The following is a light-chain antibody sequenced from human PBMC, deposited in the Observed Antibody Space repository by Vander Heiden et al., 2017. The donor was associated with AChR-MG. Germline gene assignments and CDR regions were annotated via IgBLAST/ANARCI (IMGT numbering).Light chain of an antibody. CDR3: QSYDTNRSAWV. J-gene: IGLJ3*02. CDR2: SNV. Sequence: QSVLTQPPSLSGTPGQRVTISCDGNGFNIGAPYDVHWYQQLPGAAPKLLIFSNVNRPSGVPDRCSGSKSGSSASLAITGVQTEDEADYYCQSYDTNRSAWVFGGGTRLTVL. V-gene: IGLV1-40*01. CDR1: GFNIGAPYD.